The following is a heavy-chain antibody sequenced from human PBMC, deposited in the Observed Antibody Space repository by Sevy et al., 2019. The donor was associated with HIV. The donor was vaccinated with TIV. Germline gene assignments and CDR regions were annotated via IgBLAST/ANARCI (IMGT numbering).Heavy chain of an antibody. CDR2: ISYDGNNK. CDR3: AKAPEGVWFGELFYYFDY. CDR1: GFTFSSCG. J-gene: IGHJ4*02. D-gene: IGHD3-10*01. Sequence: GGSLRLSCAASGFTFSSCGMHWVRQAPGKGLEWVAVISYDGNNKYYVDSVKGRFTISRDNSKNTLYLQMNSLRADDTAVYYCAKAPEGVWFGELFYYFDYWGQGTLVTVSS. V-gene: IGHV3-30*18.